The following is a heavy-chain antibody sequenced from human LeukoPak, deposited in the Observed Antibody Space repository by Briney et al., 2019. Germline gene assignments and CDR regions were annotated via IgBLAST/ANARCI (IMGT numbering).Heavy chain of an antibody. D-gene: IGHD3-22*01. Sequence: ASVKVSCKASGYTFTGYYTHWVRQAPGQGLEWMGWINPNSGGTNYAQKFQGRVTMTRDTSISTAYMELSRLRSDDTAVYYCARDLGYYDSSGPYWGQGTLVTVSS. V-gene: IGHV1-2*02. CDR2: INPNSGGT. CDR3: ARDLGYYDSSGPY. J-gene: IGHJ4*02. CDR1: GYTFTGYY.